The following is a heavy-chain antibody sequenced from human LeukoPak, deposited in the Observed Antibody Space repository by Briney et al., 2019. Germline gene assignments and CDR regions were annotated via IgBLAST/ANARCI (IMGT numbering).Heavy chain of an antibody. V-gene: IGHV1-8*01. Sequence: ASVKVSCKASGYTFTSYDINWVRQAPGQGLEWMGWMNPNSGNTGYAQKFQGRVTMTRNTSISTAYMELSSLRSEDTAVYYCARCGYGSGSYYIADYGMDVWGQGTTVTVSS. CDR3: ARCGYGSGSYYIADYGMDV. J-gene: IGHJ6*02. D-gene: IGHD3-10*01. CDR1: GYTFTSYD. CDR2: MNPNSGNT.